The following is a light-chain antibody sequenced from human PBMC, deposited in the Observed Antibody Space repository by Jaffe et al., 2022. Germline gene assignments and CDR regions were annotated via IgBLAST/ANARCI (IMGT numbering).Light chain of an antibody. J-gene: IGKJ4*01. CDR1: QSVLYSSNNKNY. Sequence: DIVMTQSPDSLAVSLGERATINCKSSQSVLYSSNNKNYLAWYQQKPGQPPKLLIYWASTRESGVPDRFSGSGSGTDFTLTISSLQAEDVAVYHCHQYYNTPLTFGGGTKVEIK. CDR2: WAS. V-gene: IGKV4-1*01. CDR3: HQYYNTPLT.